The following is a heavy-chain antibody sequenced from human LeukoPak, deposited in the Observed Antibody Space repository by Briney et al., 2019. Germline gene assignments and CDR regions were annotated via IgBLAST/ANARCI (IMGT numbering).Heavy chain of an antibody. Sequence: ASVKVSCKASGYTFTGYYMHWVRQAPGQGLEWMGWINPNSGGTNYAQKFQGRVTMTRNTSINTAYMELSRLRSDDTAVYYCARGLRGSSAFDYWGQGTLVTVFS. CDR1: GYTFTGYY. V-gene: IGHV1-2*02. J-gene: IGHJ4*02. CDR2: INPNSGGT. D-gene: IGHD5-12*01. CDR3: ARGLRGSSAFDY.